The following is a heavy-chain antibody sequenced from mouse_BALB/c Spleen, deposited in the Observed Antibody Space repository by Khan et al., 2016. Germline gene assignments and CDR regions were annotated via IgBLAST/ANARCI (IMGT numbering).Heavy chain of an antibody. J-gene: IGHJ3*01. D-gene: IGHD1-1*01. V-gene: IGHV4-1*02. Sequence: EVKLLESGGGLVHPGGSLKLSCAASGFDFSRYWMRWVRQAPGKGLEWIGEINPDSYTINYTPSLKDKFIISRDNANNTLYLQMSKVRSEDTALDYCARAGDYGYLAYWGQGTLVTVSA. CDR2: INPDSYTI. CDR1: GFDFSRYW. CDR3: ARAGDYGYLAY.